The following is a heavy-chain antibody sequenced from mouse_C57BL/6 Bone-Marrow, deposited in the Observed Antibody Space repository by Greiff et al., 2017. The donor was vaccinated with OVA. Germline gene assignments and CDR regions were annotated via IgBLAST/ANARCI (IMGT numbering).Heavy chain of an antibody. CDR3: SRLGRNWYFDV. CDR2: IYPRDGST. J-gene: IGHJ1*03. CDR1: GYTFTDHT. D-gene: IGHD4-1*01. Sequence: QVQLQQSDAELVKPGASVKISCKVSGYTFTDHTIHWMKQRPEQGLEWIGYIYPRDGSTTYNENVKGKATLTADKSSSTAYMKLNSLTYEDSAVYFCSRLGRNWYFDVWGTGTTVTVSS. V-gene: IGHV1-78*01.